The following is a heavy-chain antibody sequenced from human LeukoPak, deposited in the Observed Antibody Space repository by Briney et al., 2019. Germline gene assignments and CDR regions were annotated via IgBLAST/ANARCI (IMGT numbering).Heavy chain of an antibody. J-gene: IGHJ4*02. CDR3: AKSRSPGFDY. D-gene: IGHD1-14*01. Sequence: GGSLRLSCAASGFTFGSYAMSWVRQAPGKGLEWVSGISGSGGSGGSTYYVDSVKGRFTISRDNSKNTLYLQMNSLRAEDTAVYYCAKSRSPGFDYWGQGTLVTVSS. CDR1: GFTFGSYA. V-gene: IGHV3-23*01. CDR2: ISGSGGSGGST.